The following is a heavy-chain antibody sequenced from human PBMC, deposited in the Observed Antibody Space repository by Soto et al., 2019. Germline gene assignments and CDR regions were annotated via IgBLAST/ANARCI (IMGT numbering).Heavy chain of an antibody. Sequence: QVQMVQSGAEVKKPGASVKVSCKASGNSFTGYYVHWVRQAPGQGLEWMGWINPKSGGTNYAQKFQGRVTMTRGTSINTAYMELSSLRSDDTAVYFCARDGVVPTMDWGQGTLVTVSS. CDR2: INPKSGGT. J-gene: IGHJ4*02. V-gene: IGHV1-2*02. CDR3: ARDGVVPTMD. CDR1: GNSFTGYY. D-gene: IGHD5-12*01.